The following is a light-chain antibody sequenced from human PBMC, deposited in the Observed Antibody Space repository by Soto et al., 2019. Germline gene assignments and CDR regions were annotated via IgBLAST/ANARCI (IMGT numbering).Light chain of an antibody. CDR3: QQYGNPRIT. CDR1: QSVSSN. J-gene: IGKJ5*01. V-gene: IGKV3-15*01. CDR2: XXX. Sequence: EIVMTQSPATLSVSPGGRATLSCRASQSVSSNLAWYQQKPGQAPRXXXXXXXXQATGIPARFRDSGYGTEFNLTISRMETEDFALYFFQQYGNPRITFGQGTRTGD.